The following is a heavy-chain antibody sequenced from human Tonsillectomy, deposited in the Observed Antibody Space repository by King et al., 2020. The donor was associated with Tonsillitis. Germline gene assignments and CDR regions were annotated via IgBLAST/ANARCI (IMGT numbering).Heavy chain of an antibody. CDR1: GFTFNSYA. Sequence: VQLVESGGGLVQPGGSLRLSCSASGFTFNSYAMHWVRQVPGKGLEYVSAISSNGDRTSYADSVKGRFTISRDNSKNTLYVQMSRLRAEDTAVYYCVKDRWCSSTSCHDAFDIWGQGTVVTVSS. CDR2: ISSNGDRT. V-gene: IGHV3-64*05. J-gene: IGHJ3*02. D-gene: IGHD2-2*01. CDR3: VKDRWCSSTSCHDAFDI.